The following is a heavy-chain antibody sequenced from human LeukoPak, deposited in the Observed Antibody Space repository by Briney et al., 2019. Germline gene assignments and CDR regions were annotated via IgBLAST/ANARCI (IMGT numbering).Heavy chain of an antibody. V-gene: IGHV3-23*01. CDR3: ARDRLTMVRDYYYGMDV. Sequence: GGSLRLSCAASGFTFSSYAMSWVRQAPGKGLEWVSGISGGAGTPYYADSVKGRFTISRDNAKNSLYLQMNSLRAEDTAVYYCARDRLTMVRDYYYGMDVWGQGTTVTVSS. CDR1: GFTFSSYA. D-gene: IGHD3-10*01. J-gene: IGHJ6*02. CDR2: ISGGAGTP.